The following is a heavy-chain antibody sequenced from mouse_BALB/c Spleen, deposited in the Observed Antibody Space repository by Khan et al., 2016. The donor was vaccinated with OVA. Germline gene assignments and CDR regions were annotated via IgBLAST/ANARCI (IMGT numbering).Heavy chain of an antibody. D-gene: IGHD1-1*01. CDR1: GYTFTNYG. Sequence: QIQLVQSGPELKKPGETVKISCKASGYTFTNYGINWVTQAPGKGLKWMGWINTNTGEPTYAEEFKGRFAFSLETSASTAYLQLNNLKNEDTATYFCARGNYYGSNSWFAYWGQGTLVTVSA. J-gene: IGHJ3*01. CDR3: ARGNYYGSNSWFAY. CDR2: INTNTGEP. V-gene: IGHV9-3*02.